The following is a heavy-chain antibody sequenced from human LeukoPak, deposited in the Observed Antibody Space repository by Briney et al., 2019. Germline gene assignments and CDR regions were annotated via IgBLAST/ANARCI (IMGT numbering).Heavy chain of an antibody. J-gene: IGHJ4*02. CDR2: IKSKTDGGTT. V-gene: IGHV3-15*01. CDR3: TAQLGYCSSTSCVRTPDFDY. D-gene: IGHD2-2*01. CDR1: GFTFSNAW. Sequence: GGSLRLYCAASGFTFSNAWMSWVRQAPGKGREWVGRIKSKTDGGTTDYAAPVKGRITISRDDSKNTLYLQMNSLKTEDTAVYYCTAQLGYCSSTSCVRTPDFDYWGQGTLVTVSS.